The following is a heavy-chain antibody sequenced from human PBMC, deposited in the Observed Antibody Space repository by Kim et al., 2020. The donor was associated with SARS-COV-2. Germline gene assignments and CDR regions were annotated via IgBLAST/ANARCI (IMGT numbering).Heavy chain of an antibody. Sequence: ASVKVSCKASGYTFTSYYIHWVRQVPGQGLEWMGMISPSGASTNYAQRFQGRVTMTRDTSTSTVDLELSSLRSEDTAVYYCAREIIADAMGGLFYHYYGMGVWGQGTPVTVSS. D-gene: IGHD2-2*01. CDR3: AREIIADAMGGLFYHYYGMGV. V-gene: IGHV1-46*01. CDR1: GYTFTSYY. J-gene: IGHJ6*02. CDR2: ISPSGAST.